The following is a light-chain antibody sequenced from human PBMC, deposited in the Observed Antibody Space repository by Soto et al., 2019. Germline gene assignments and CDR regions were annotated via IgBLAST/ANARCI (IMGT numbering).Light chain of an antibody. Sequence: QSVLTQPASVSGSPGQSITISCTGTSNDFGSYKSVSWYQQHPGKAPKLLIYEDRNRPSGVSSRFSGSKSGSTASLTLSDLQSEDEADYYCSSSAGRNTYVFGSGTKVTAL. V-gene: IGLV2-14*01. CDR3: SSSAGRNTYV. J-gene: IGLJ1*01. CDR1: SNDFGSYKS. CDR2: EDR.